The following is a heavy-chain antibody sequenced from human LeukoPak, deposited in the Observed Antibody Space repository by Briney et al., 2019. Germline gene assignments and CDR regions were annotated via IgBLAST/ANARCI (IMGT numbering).Heavy chain of an antibody. CDR2: IYYSGST. Sequence: PSEALSLTCTVSGGSISSYYWSWIRQPPGKGLAWIGYIYYSGSTNYNPSLKSRVTISVDTSKNQFSLKLSSVTAADTAVYYCARHAPYSSSRDDAFDIWGQGTMVTVSS. J-gene: IGHJ3*02. CDR1: GGSISSYY. CDR3: ARHAPYSSSRDDAFDI. D-gene: IGHD6-13*01. V-gene: IGHV4-59*08.